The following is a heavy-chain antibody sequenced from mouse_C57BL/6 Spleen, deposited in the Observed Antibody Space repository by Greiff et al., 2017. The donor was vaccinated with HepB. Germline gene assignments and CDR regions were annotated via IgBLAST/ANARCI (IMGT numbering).Heavy chain of an antibody. CDR3: ARGGNYGGYFDY. V-gene: IGHV5-17*01. D-gene: IGHD2-1*01. J-gene: IGHJ2*01. Sequence: EVKLVESGGGLVKPGGSLKLSCAASGFTFSDYGMHWVRQAPEKGLEWVAYISSGSSTIYYADTVKGRFTISRDNAKNTLFLQMTSLRSEDTAMYYCARGGNYGGYFDYWGQGTTLTVSS. CDR1: GFTFSDYG. CDR2: ISSGSSTI.